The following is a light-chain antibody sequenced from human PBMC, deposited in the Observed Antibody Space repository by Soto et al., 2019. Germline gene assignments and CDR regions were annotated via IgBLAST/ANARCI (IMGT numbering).Light chain of an antibody. V-gene: IGLV2-23*01. CDR3: CSYAGSSTWV. Sequence: QPVLTQPASVSGSPGQSITISCTGTSSDVGSYNLVSWYQQHPGKAPKLMIYEGSKRPSGVSNRFSGSKSGNTASLTISGLQAEDEADYYCCSYAGSSTWVFGGGTKVT. CDR1: SSDVGSYNL. J-gene: IGLJ3*02. CDR2: EGS.